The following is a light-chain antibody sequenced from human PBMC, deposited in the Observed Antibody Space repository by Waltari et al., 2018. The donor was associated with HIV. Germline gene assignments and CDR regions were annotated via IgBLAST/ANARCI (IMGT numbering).Light chain of an antibody. CDR2: RNN. CDR1: SFNLRSNC. J-gene: IGLJ1*01. Sequence: QSVLTQPPPASRTPRPGVTIRCTGCSFNLRSNCVYWYQQLPGAAPKLHIYRNNQRPSGVPDRFSGSKSGTAASLAISGLRSEDEADYYCAAWDDSLSGFYVVGTGTKVTVL. V-gene: IGLV1-47*01. CDR3: AAWDDSLSGFYV.